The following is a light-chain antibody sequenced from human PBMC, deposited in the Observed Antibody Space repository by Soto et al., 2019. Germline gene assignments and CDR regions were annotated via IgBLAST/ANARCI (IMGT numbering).Light chain of an antibody. CDR3: QQSYSTPRT. V-gene: IGKV1-39*01. CDR2: AAS. J-gene: IGKJ4*01. CDR1: QSISSY. Sequence: DIQMTQSPSSLSASVGDRVTITCRASQSISSYLNWYQQKPGKAPKLLIYAASSLQSGVPSRFSGSGSGTDFTLTISSLQTEDFGTYYCQQSYSTPRTFGGGTKVDI.